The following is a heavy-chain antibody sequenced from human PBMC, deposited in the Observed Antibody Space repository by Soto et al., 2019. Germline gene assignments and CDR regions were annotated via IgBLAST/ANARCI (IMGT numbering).Heavy chain of an antibody. D-gene: IGHD2-15*01. J-gene: IGHJ6*03. CDR3: TRASCSGGSCSYYYYYYYMDV. CDR2: IRSKAYGGTT. CDR1: GFTFGDYA. V-gene: IGHV3-49*03. Sequence: GGSLRLSCTASGFTFGDYAMSWFRQAPGKGLEWVGFIRSKAYGGTTEYAASVKGRFTISRDDSKSIAYLKMNSLKTEDTAVYYCTRASCSGGSCSYYYYYYYMDVWGKGTTVTVSS.